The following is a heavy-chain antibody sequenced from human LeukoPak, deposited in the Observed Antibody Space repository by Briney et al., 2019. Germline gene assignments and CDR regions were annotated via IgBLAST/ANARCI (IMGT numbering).Heavy chain of an antibody. J-gene: IGHJ4*02. CDR3: ARGFNDFWCGYYSY. D-gene: IGHD3-3*01. CDR2: INPNSGGT. V-gene: IGHV1-2*04. Sequence: SVTVSCKASLYTLTGYYMHWVRQAPGQELEGMGWINPNSGGTNYAQRFQGWVTMTRDTSISTAYMELSRLRSDDTAVYYCARGFNDFWCGYYSYWGKGTLVTVSS. CDR1: LYTLTGYY.